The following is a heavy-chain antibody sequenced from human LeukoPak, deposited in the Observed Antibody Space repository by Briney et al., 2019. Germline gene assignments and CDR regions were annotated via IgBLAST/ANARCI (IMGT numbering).Heavy chain of an antibody. J-gene: IGHJ2*01. CDR3: AKDSVGYFDL. V-gene: IGHV3-9*01. CDR2: ISWNSGSI. CDR1: GFTFDGYA. Sequence: GGSLRLSCAASGFTFDGYAMHWVRQAPGKGLEWVSGISWNSGSIGYADSVKGRFTISRDNAKNSLYLQMNSLRAEDTALYYCAKDSVGYFDLWGRGTLVTVSS.